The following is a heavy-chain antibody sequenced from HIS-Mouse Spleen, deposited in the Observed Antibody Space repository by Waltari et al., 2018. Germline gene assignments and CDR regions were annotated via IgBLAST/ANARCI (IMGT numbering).Heavy chain of an antibody. CDR3: ARSFLEWLLYFDY. V-gene: IGHV1-18*01. J-gene: IGHJ4*02. CDR1: GYTFTSYG. Sequence: QVQLVQSGAEVKKPGASVKVSCKASGYTFTSYGISWVRQAPGQGLGRKGWNRAYNGNTNYAQKLKGRDTMTTDTSTSTAYMELRSLRSDDTAVYYCARSFLEWLLYFDYWGQGTLVTVSS. D-gene: IGHD3-3*02. CDR2: NRAYNGNT.